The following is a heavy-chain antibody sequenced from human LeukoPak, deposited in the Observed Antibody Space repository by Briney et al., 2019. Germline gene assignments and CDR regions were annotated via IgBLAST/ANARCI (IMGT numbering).Heavy chain of an antibody. V-gene: IGHV1-69*01. J-gene: IGHJ5*02. Sequence: SVKVSCKASGGTFSSYAISWLRQAPGQGLEWMGGIIPIFGTANYAQKFQGRVTITADESTSTAYMELSSLRSEDTAVYYCARVDWNDGWFDPWGQGTLVTVSS. D-gene: IGHD1-1*01. CDR1: GGTFSSYA. CDR2: IIPIFGTA. CDR3: ARVDWNDGWFDP.